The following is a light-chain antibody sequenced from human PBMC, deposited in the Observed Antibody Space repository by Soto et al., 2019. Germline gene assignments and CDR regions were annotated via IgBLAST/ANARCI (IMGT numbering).Light chain of an antibody. J-gene: IGLJ1*01. CDR3: CSYTTSNTRQIV. CDR1: SSDVGGYNY. Sequence: LTQPASVSGSPGQSITISCTGTSSDVGGYNYVSWYQQQPGKAPKFMIYDVTNRPSGVSNRFSGSKSGNTASLTISGLQAKDEADYYCCSYTTSNTRQIVFGTGTKVTVL. CDR2: DVT. V-gene: IGLV2-14*01.